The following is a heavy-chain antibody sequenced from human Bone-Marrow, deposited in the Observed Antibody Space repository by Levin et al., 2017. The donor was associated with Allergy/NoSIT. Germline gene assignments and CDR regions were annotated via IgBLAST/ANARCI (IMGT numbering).Heavy chain of an antibody. D-gene: IGHD2-15*01. Sequence: PGGSLRLSCAASGFTFSDYYMNWIRQAPGRGLEWVSSISGSGNSKFYADSLKGRFSISRDNAKRSLFLQINSLRAEDTAVYYCVRGLYDPQIVVISGAFFDYWGQGTLVTVSS. CDR2: ISGSGNSK. J-gene: IGHJ4*02. CDR1: GFTFSDYY. CDR3: VRGLYDPQIVVISGAFFDY. V-gene: IGHV3-11*01.